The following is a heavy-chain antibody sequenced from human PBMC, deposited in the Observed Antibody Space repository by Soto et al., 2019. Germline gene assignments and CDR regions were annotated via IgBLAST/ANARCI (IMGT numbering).Heavy chain of an antibody. J-gene: IGHJ4*02. CDR3: ARDTLQCSGGSCYSGGFDY. D-gene: IGHD2-15*01. V-gene: IGHV6-1*01. CDR2: TYYRSKWYN. Sequence: SQTLSLTCAISGDSVSSNSAAWNWIRQSPSRGLEWLGRTYYRSKWYNDYAVSVKSRITINPDTSKNQFSLQLNSVTPEDTAVYYCARDTLQCSGGSCYSGGFDYWGQGTLVTVST. CDR1: GDSVSSNSAA.